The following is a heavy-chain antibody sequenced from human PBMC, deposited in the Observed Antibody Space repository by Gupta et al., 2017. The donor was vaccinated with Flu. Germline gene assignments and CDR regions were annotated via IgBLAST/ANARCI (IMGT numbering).Heavy chain of an antibody. CDR2: ISTTGDTR. V-gene: IGHV3-11*01. J-gene: IGHJ4*02. D-gene: IGHD3-3*01. CDR3: TRGWLYDVGSGSPNFDY. CDR1: GFSFRDYY. Sequence: QVQLVESGGGLVRPGGSLRLSCAASGFSFRDYYMTWIRQAPGKGLEWVSYISTTGDTRLYGDSGKGRFTISRDNAKNSLALQMNSLSVEDTAVYFCTRGWLYDVGSGSPNFDYWGQGILVSVS.